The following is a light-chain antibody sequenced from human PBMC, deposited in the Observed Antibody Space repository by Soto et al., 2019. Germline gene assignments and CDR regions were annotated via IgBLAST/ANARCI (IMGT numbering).Light chain of an antibody. CDR2: GAS. CDR1: QSVSHN. J-gene: IGKJ4*01. Sequence: EIVLTQSPATLSVSPGERVTLSCRASQSVSHNLAWYQQKPGQAPRLLIYGASIRATDIPARFSGSGSGTEFSLTISSLQSEDFAVYYCQQYNDWPHTFGGGTKVDIK. V-gene: IGKV3D-15*01. CDR3: QQYNDWPHT.